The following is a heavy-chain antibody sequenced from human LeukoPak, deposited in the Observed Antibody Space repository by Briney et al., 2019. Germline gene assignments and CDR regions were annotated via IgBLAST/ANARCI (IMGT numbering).Heavy chain of an antibody. CDR2: SGGTT. V-gene: IGHV3-53*01. CDR1: GFTVSSNY. CDR3: ARSTVVQGYCSSPSCPLIY. D-gene: IGHD2-2*01. Sequence: GGSLRLSCAASGFTVSSNYMTWVRQAPGKGLEWVSYSGGTTYYADSVKGRFTISRDNSKNTLYLQMSSLRAEDTAAYYCARSTVVQGYCSSPSCPLIYWGQGTLVTVSS. J-gene: IGHJ4*02.